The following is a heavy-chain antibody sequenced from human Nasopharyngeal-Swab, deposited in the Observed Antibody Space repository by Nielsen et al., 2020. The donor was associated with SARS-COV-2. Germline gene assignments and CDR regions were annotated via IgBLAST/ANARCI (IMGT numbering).Heavy chain of an antibody. Sequence: RQPPGKGLEWVAVISYDGSNKYYADSVKGRFTISRDNAKNSLYLQMNSLRAEDTAVYYCARGRDYGDYRIGDAFDIWGQGTMVTVSS. CDR3: ARGRDYGDYRIGDAFDI. V-gene: IGHV3-33*05. D-gene: IGHD4-17*01. J-gene: IGHJ3*02. CDR2: ISYDGSNK.